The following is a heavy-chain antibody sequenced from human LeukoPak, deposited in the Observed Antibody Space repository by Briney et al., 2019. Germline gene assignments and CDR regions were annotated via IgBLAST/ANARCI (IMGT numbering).Heavy chain of an antibody. Sequence: ASVKVCCKASGGTFSNYAISWVRQAPGQGLEWMGGIIPIFGTANYAQKFQGRVTITADESTSTVYMELSSLRSEDTAVYYCARGLSAELTRAFDIWGQGTMVTVSS. D-gene: IGHD1-26*01. CDR3: ARGLSAELTRAFDI. CDR1: GGTFSNYA. V-gene: IGHV1-69*13. J-gene: IGHJ3*02. CDR2: IIPIFGTA.